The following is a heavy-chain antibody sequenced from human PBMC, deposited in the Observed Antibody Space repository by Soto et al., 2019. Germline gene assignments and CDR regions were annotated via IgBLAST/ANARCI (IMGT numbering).Heavy chain of an antibody. CDR1: VFTSSG. CDR3: AREGILGLFDAYDL. V-gene: IGHV1-18*04. Sequence: ASVKVSCKASVFTSSGISWVRQAPGQRLEWMGWISTHNGNTIYAQKFQGRVIMTMDTSTTTVYMELRSLRPDDTAVYLCAREGILGLFDAYDLWGQVTMVTVS. CDR2: ISTHNGNT. D-gene: IGHD3-3*01. J-gene: IGHJ3*01.